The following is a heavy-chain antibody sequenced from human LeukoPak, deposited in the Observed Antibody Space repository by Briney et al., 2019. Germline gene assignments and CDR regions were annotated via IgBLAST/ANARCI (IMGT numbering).Heavy chain of an antibody. CDR2: IYYSGST. V-gene: IGHV4-39*01. CDR3: ARLSPYYDFWSGYYTRGFFGGLDY. Sequence: NTSETLSLTCTVSGGSISSSSYYWGWIRQPPGKGLEWIGSIYYSGSTYYNPSLKSRVTISVDTSKNQFSLKLSSVTAADTAVYYCARLSPYYDFWSGYYTRGFFGGLDYWGQGTLVTVSS. CDR1: GGSISSSSYY. J-gene: IGHJ4*02. D-gene: IGHD3-3*01.